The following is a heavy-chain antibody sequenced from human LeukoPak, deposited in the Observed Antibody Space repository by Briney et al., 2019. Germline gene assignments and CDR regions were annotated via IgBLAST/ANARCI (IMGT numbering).Heavy chain of an antibody. D-gene: IGHD3-22*01. V-gene: IGHV4-59*08. CDR2: IYYSGST. J-gene: IGHJ4*02. CDR1: GGSISSYY. Sequence: NPSETLSLTCTVSGGSISSYYWSWIRQPPGKGLEWIGYIYYSGSTNYNPSLKSRVTISVDTSKNQFSLKLSSVTAADTAVYCCATTDSSGQTFDYWGQGTLVTVSS. CDR3: ATTDSSGQTFDY.